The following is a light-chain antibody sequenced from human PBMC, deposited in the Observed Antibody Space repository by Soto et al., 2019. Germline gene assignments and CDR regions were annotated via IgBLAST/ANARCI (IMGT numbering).Light chain of an antibody. CDR3: QQYKSNPRT. CDR2: KAS. V-gene: IGKV1-5*03. CDR1: QSVSSW. Sequence: DIQMTQSPSTLSASVGDRVTISCRASQSVSSWLAWYQQKPGKAPKLLISKASSLESGVPSRFSGSGSETDFILTISSLQPDDFATYYCQQYKSNPRTFGRGTKVEIK. J-gene: IGKJ1*01.